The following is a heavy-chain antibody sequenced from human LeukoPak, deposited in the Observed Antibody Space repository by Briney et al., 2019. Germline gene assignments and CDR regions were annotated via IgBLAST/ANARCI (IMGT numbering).Heavy chain of an antibody. CDR1: GFTFSIYS. Sequence: PGGSLSLSCAASGFTFSIYSMSWVRQAPGEGREWVSSITSRGDRKFYTDPVKGRFTISRDNSKDMLYLQMNSLSAEDTAVYYCARVVSGYFDYWGQGTLVTVSS. J-gene: IGHJ4*02. CDR3: ARVVSGYFDY. V-gene: IGHV3-23*01. D-gene: IGHD1-26*01. CDR2: ITSRGDRK.